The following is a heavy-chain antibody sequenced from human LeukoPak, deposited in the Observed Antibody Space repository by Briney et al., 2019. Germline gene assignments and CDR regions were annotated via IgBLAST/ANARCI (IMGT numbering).Heavy chain of an antibody. J-gene: IGHJ5*02. Sequence: SETLSLTCSVSGVSISSYYWTWIRLPAGKGLEWIVGIYSGGSTNYNPSLKSRVTMSVDTSKNQFSLKLTSVTAADTAVYYCAREFYYYDSSGDNWFDPWGQGTLVTVSS. CDR3: AREFYYYDSSGDNWFDP. CDR2: IYSGGST. CDR1: GVSISSYY. V-gene: IGHV4-4*07. D-gene: IGHD3-22*01.